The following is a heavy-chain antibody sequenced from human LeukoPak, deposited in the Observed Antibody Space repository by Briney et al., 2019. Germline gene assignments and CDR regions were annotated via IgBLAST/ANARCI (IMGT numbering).Heavy chain of an antibody. Sequence: GGSLRLSCAASGFTFSSYGMHWVRQATGKGLEWVSAIGTAGDTYYPGSVKGRFTISRENAKNSLYLQMNSLRAGDTAVYYCARAKRGYSSGWYEGMDVWGQGTTVTVSS. V-gene: IGHV3-13*01. CDR2: IGTAGDT. CDR1: GFTFSSYG. D-gene: IGHD6-19*01. J-gene: IGHJ6*02. CDR3: ARAKRGYSSGWYEGMDV.